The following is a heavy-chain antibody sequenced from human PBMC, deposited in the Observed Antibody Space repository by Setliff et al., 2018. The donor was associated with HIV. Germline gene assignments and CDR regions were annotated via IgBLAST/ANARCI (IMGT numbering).Heavy chain of an antibody. J-gene: IGHJ4*02. CDR3: ARDTGKSSGLDY. Sequence: SETLSLTCTVSGGSMTSSNYYWGWIRQSPGRGLEWIGSISSSGSTTYHPSLRSRVTVSAATSKNQFSLKVSSVTAADTAVYYCARDTGKSSGLDYWGQGTLVTVSS. D-gene: IGHD3-22*01. CDR1: GGSMTSSNYY. V-gene: IGHV4-39*07. CDR2: ISSSGST.